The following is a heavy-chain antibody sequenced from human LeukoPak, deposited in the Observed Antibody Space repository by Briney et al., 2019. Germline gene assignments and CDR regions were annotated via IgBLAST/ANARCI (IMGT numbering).Heavy chain of an antibody. CDR3: AKWGAAYDFWSGYLPNWFDP. V-gene: IGHV3-23*01. J-gene: IGHJ5*02. D-gene: IGHD3-3*01. CDR1: GFTFSSYA. CDR2: ISGSGGST. Sequence: GGSLRLSCAASGFTFSSYAMSWVRQAPGKGLEWVSAISGSGGSTHYADSVKGRFTISRDNSKNTLYLQMNSLRAEDTAVYYCAKWGAAYDFWSGYLPNWFDPWGQGTLVAVSS.